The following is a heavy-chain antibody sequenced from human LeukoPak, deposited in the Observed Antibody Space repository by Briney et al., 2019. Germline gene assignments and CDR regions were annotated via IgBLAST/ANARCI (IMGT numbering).Heavy chain of an antibody. CDR2: IWYDGSNK. CDR1: GFTFSSYG. CDR3: ASPGRNISGWYY. V-gene: IGHV3-33*01. D-gene: IGHD6-19*01. J-gene: IGHJ4*02. Sequence: GGSLRLSCAASGFTFSSYGMHWVRQAPGKGLEWVAVIWYDGSNKYYADSVKGRFTTSRDNSKNTLYLQMNSLRAEDTAVYYCASPGRNISGWYYWGQGTLVTVSS.